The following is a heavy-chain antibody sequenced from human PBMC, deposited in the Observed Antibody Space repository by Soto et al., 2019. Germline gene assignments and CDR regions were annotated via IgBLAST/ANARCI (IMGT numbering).Heavy chain of an antibody. CDR2: ISGTSVYI. V-gene: IGHV3-21*01. J-gene: IGHJ5*02. CDR1: GFTFSNYN. Sequence: GGSLRLSCVASGFTFSNYNMNWVRQAPGKGLEWVSHISGTSVYIHYADSVKGRFTISRDNAKNSVYLQMDSLRVEDTAVDYCAREGALKPFSSWGQGALVTVSS. CDR3: AREGALKPFSS.